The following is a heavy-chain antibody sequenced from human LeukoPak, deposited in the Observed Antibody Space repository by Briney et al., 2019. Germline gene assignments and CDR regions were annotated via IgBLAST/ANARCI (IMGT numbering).Heavy chain of an antibody. Sequence: GGSLRLSCAASGFTFSSYGMSWVRQAPGKGLEWVSTISGSGDSTYYADSVKGRFTISRDNSKNTLYLQMSSLRAEDTAIYYCAKAYSYGSGRYYTTFDYWGQGTLATVSS. V-gene: IGHV3-23*01. CDR3: AKAYSYGSGRYYTTFDY. CDR2: ISGSGDST. D-gene: IGHD3-10*01. CDR1: GFTFSSYG. J-gene: IGHJ4*02.